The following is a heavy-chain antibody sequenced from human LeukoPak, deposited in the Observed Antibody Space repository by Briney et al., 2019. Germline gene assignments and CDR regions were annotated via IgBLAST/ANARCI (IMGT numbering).Heavy chain of an antibody. V-gene: IGHV3-74*01. CDR2: INSDGRTT. CDR1: GFTFSTYW. Sequence: GGSLRLSCAASGFTFSTYWMHWVRQAPGKGLVWVSRINSDGRTTDYADSVKGRFTISRDNSKNTLYLQMNSLRAEDTAVYYCAKDLHVGVVMAMDVWGKGTTVTVSS. J-gene: IGHJ6*03. CDR3: AKDLHVGVVMAMDV. D-gene: IGHD3-3*01.